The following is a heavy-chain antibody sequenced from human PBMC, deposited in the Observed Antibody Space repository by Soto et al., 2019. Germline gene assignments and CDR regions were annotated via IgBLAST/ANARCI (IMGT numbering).Heavy chain of an antibody. CDR1: GFTVGSNY. CDR2: IYSEGTP. J-gene: IGHJ6*02. CDR3: ARSTYYDILTGSYYYYAMDV. Sequence: LRLSCAASGFTVGSNYMSWVRQAPGKGLEWVSVIYSEGTPYYADSVKGRFTISRENSNNTLYLHMNNLRAEDTAVYYCARSTYYDILTGSYYYYAMDVWGQGSTVTVSS. V-gene: IGHV3-53*01. D-gene: IGHD3-9*01.